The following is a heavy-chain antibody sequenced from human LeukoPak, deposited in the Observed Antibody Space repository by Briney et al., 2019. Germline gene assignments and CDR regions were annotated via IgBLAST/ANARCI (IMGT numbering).Heavy chain of an antibody. CDR1: GGTFSSYA. CDR3: ARLYCSGGSCYSVDY. Sequence: SVKVSCKASGGTFSSYAISWVRQAPGQGLEWMGRIIPILGIANYAQKFQGRVTITADKSTSTAYMELSSLRSEDTAVYYCARLYCSGGSCYSVDYWGQGTLVTVSS. V-gene: IGHV1-69*04. D-gene: IGHD2-15*01. CDR2: IIPILGIA. J-gene: IGHJ4*02.